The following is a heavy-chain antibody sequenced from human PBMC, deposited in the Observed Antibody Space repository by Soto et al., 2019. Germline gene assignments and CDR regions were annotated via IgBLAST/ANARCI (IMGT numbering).Heavy chain of an antibody. J-gene: IGHJ2*01. V-gene: IGHV3-23*01. CDR3: ARGPSAAAPLSDWYFDL. D-gene: IGHD2-2*01. CDR2: ISGNGGDT. CDR1: GFPFSHYA. Sequence: GGSLRLSCAASGFPFSHYAMSWVRQAPGKGLEWVSAISGNGGDTAYADSVRGRFTISRDNSRDTLYLQMNSLRADDTAVYYCARGPSAAAPLSDWYFDLWGRGTLVTVSS.